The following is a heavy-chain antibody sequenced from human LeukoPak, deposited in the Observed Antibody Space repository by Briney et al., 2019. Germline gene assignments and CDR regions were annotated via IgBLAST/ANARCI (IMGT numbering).Heavy chain of an antibody. CDR2: INSDGSST. V-gene: IGHV3-74*01. Sequence: GGSLRLSCAASGFTFSSYWMHWVRQAPGKGLVWVSRINSDGSSTSYADSVKGRFTISRDNAENSLYLQMNSLRAEDTAVYYCARVSPNTVTTLQYFDYWGQGTLVTVSS. CDR3: ARVSPNTVTTLQYFDY. D-gene: IGHD4-17*01. CDR1: GFTFSSYW. J-gene: IGHJ4*02.